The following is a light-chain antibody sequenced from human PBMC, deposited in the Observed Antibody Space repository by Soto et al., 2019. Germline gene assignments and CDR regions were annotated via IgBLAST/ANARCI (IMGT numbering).Light chain of an antibody. V-gene: IGKV3-11*01. CDR2: DAS. CDR1: QSVSSY. Sequence: ETVLTQSPATLSLSPGERATLSCRASQSVSSYLAWYQQKPGQAPRLLIYDASNRATGIPARFSGSGSGTDFTLTISSLEPEDFAVYSCQQRSNWPPTFGGGTKVEIK. J-gene: IGKJ4*01. CDR3: QQRSNWPPT.